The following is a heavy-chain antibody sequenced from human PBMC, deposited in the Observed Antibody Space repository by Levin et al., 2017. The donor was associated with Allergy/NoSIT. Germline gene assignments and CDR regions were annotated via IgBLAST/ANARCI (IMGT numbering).Heavy chain of an antibody. V-gene: IGHV3-23*01. CDR2: ISGSGGST. CDR1: GFTFSSYA. D-gene: IGHD5-18*01. J-gene: IGHJ4*02. CDR3: AKDRIQLWTKRFDY. Sequence: GESLKISCAASGFTFSSYAMSWVRQAPGKGLEWVSAISGSGGSTYYADSVKGRFTISRDNSKNTLYLQMNSLRAEDTAVYYCAKDRIQLWTKRFDYWGQGTLVTVSS.